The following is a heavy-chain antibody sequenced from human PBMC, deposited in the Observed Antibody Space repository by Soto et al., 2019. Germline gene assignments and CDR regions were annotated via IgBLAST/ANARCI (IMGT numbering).Heavy chain of an antibody. CDR2: ISAYNGNT. CDR3: ARVQISHDAFDI. CDR1: GYTXTSYG. Sequence: ASVKVSCKASGYTXTSYGISWVRQAPGQGLEWMGWISAYNGNTNYAQKLQGRVTMTTDTSTSTAYMELRSLRSDDTAVYYCARVQISHDAFDIWGQGTMVTVSS. J-gene: IGHJ3*02. D-gene: IGHD2-15*01. V-gene: IGHV1-18*01.